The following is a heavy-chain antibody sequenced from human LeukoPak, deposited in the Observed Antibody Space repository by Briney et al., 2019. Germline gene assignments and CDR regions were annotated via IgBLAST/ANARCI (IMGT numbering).Heavy chain of an antibody. J-gene: IGHJ4*02. Sequence: ASVKVSCKASGYTFTGYYMHWVRQAPGQGLEWMGWISRNSGDTNYAQKFQGRVTMTRDTSISTVYMELSRLRSDDTAVYYCARADLSPTYDYVWGSYRYGYFDYWGQGTLFTVSS. CDR3: ARADLSPTYDYVWGSYRYGYFDY. D-gene: IGHD3-16*02. CDR1: GYTFTGYY. V-gene: IGHV1-2*02. CDR2: ISRNSGDT.